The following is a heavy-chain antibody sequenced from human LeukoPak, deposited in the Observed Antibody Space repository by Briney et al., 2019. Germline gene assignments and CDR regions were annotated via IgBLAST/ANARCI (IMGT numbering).Heavy chain of an antibody. CDR3: ARQSIVGRRRGQDAFDI. CDR2: INPSGGST. V-gene: IGHV1-46*01. J-gene: IGHJ3*02. CDR1: GYTFTSYY. Sequence: ASVKVSCKASGYTFTSYYMHWVRQAPGQGREWMGIINPSGGSTSYAQKFQGRVTMTRDTSTSTVYMELSSLRAEDTAVYYCARQSIVGRRRGQDAFDIWGQGTMVTVSS. D-gene: IGHD6-6*01.